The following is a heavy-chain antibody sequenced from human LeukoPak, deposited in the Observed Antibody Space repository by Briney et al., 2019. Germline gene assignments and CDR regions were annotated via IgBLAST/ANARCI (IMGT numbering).Heavy chain of an antibody. CDR2: INSSSNYI. Sequence: GGSLRLSCADSGSTFSSYDMSWVRQAPGKGLEWVAFINSSSNYIYYADSVKGRFSVSRDNAKNSLYLQMNRLRGEDTAPYYCVSLMAVDYYFAYWGQGALVTVSS. D-gene: IGHD2-8*01. V-gene: IGHV3-21*01. CDR3: VSLMAVDYYFAY. J-gene: IGHJ4*02. CDR1: GSTFSSYD.